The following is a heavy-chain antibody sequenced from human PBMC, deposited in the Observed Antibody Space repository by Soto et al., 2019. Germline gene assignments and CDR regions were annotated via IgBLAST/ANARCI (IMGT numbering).Heavy chain of an antibody. CDR1: GYSISSGYY. D-gene: IGHD6-6*01. J-gene: IGHJ4*02. CDR2: IYHSEST. Sequence: SETLSLTCAVSGYSISSGYYWGWIRQPPGKGLEWIGSIYHSESTYYNPSLKSRVTISVDTSKNQFSLKLSSVTAADTAVYYCARAELVPGRLIDYWGQGTLVTVSS. CDR3: ARAELVPGRLIDY. V-gene: IGHV4-38-2*01.